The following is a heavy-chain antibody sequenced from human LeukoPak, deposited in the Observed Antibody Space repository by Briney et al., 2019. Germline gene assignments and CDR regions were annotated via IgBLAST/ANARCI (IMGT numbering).Heavy chain of an antibody. Sequence: ASVKVSCKASGYTFTSYDINWVRQATGQGLEWMGWMNPNSGNTGYAQKFQGRVTMTRNTSISTAYMELSSLRSEDTAVYYCVRVRLTAAGSYYYYYGMDVWGQGTTVTVSS. CDR2: MNPNSGNT. CDR1: GYTFTSYD. CDR3: VRVRLTAAGSYYYYYGMDV. J-gene: IGHJ6*02. V-gene: IGHV1-8*01. D-gene: IGHD6-13*01.